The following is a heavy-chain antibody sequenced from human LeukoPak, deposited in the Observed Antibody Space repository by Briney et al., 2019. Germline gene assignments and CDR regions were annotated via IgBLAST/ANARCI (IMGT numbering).Heavy chain of an antibody. Sequence: PGGSLRLSCAASGFTFSGSAMHWVRQASGKGLEWVGRIRSKANSYATAYAASVKGRFTISRDDSKNTAYLQMNSLKTEDTAVYYCTRRESGYCSSTSCLNWFDPWGQGTLVTVSS. J-gene: IGHJ5*02. CDR1: GFTFSGSA. D-gene: IGHD2-2*01. CDR2: IRSKANSYAT. CDR3: TRRESGYCSSTSCLNWFDP. V-gene: IGHV3-73*01.